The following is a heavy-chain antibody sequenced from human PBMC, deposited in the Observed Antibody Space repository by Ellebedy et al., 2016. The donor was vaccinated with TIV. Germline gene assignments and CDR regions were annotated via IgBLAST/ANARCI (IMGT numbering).Heavy chain of an antibody. D-gene: IGHD6-13*01. Sequence: GESMKISCAASGFIFSDYYMSWIRQAPGKGLEWVSYISNGGHTIYYADSVKGRFTISRDNAENSLYLQMNSLRPEDTAVYYCARDARFIDQQHNWFDPWGQGTLVTVSS. CDR1: GFIFSDYY. CDR3: ARDARFIDQQHNWFDP. CDR2: ISNGGHTI. J-gene: IGHJ5*02. V-gene: IGHV3-11*01.